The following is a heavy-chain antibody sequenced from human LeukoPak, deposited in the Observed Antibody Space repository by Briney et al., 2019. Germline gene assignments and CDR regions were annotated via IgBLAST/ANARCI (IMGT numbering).Heavy chain of an antibody. Sequence: ASVKVSFKASGGTFSSFPINWVRQAPGQGLEWMGGIIPVFRTPNYAQRFQGRVKITADESTDTAYMELSSLRSDDTAVYYCARKKNTWVDYWGQGTLVTVSS. V-gene: IGHV1-69*13. CDR1: GGTFSSFP. J-gene: IGHJ4*02. D-gene: IGHD2/OR15-2a*01. CDR2: IIPVFRTP. CDR3: ARKKNTWVDY.